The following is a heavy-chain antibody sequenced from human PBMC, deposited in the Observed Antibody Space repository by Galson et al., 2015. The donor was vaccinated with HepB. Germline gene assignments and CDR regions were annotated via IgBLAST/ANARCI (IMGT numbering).Heavy chain of an antibody. J-gene: IGHJ6*02. D-gene: IGHD1-26*01. V-gene: IGHV1-69*13. Sequence: SVKVSCKASGGTFSSYAISWVRQAPGQGLEWMGGIIPIFGTANYAQKFQGRVTITADESTSTAYMELSSLRSEDTAVYYCARDQRIVGATEAGYYYYGMDVWGQGTTVTVSS. CDR3: ARDQRIVGATEAGYYYYGMDV. CDR2: IIPIFGTA. CDR1: GGTFSSYA.